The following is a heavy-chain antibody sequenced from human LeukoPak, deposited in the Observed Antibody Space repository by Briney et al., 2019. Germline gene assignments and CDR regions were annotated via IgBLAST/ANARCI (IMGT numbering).Heavy chain of an antibody. CDR2: IYYSGST. D-gene: IGHD1-26*01. CDR3: AREPKRRGSYYYPFDY. V-gene: IGHV4-31*03. CDR1: GGSISSSSYY. J-gene: IGHJ4*02. Sequence: SETLSLTCTVSGGSISSSSYYWSWIRQHPGKGLEWIGYIYYSGSTYYNPSLKSRVTISVDTSKNQFSLKLSSVTAADTAVYYCAREPKRRGSYYYPFDYWGQGTLVTVSS.